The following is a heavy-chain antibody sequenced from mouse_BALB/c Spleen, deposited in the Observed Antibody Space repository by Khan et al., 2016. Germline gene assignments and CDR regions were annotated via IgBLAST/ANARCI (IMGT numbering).Heavy chain of an antibody. CDR1: GYSITSDYA. V-gene: IGHV3-2*02. J-gene: IGHJ2*01. CDR2: ISYSGST. Sequence: EVQLQESGPGLVKPSQSLSLTCTVTGYSITSDYAWNWIRQFPGNKLEWMGYISYSGSTSYNPSLKSRISITRDTSKNQFFLQLNSVTTEDTATYYCARYYYGSSYFDYCGQGTTLTVSS. CDR3: ARYYYGSSYFDY. D-gene: IGHD1-1*01.